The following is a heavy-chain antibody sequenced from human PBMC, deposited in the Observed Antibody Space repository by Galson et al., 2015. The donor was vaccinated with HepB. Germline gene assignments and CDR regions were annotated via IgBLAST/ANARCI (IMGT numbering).Heavy chain of an antibody. CDR1: GYSFTSSW. V-gene: IGHV5-10-1*01. CDR2: IDPRDSYS. D-gene: IGHD4-23*01. Sequence: QSGAEVKKPGESLRISCKGSGYSFTSSWISWVRQMPGKGLEWMGKIDPRDSYSNYGPSFQGHVTISVDRSINTAYLQWSSLKASDTAMYYCARHSGLTTLVTLGDNWGQGTLVTVAS. J-gene: IGHJ4*02. CDR3: ARHSGLTTLVTLGDN.